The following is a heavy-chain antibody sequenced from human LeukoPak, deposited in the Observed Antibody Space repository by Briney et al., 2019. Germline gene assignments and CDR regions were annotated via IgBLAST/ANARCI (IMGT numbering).Heavy chain of an antibody. V-gene: IGHV3-30*04. CDR1: GFTFSSYA. CDR2: ISYDGSNK. Sequence: GGSLRLSCAASGFTFSSYAMHWVRQAPGKGLEWVAVISYDGSNKYYADSVKGRFTISRDNSKNTLYLQMNSLRAEDTAAYYCAREYSSSWYYYYYYYMDVWGKGTTVTVSS. CDR3: AREYSSSWYYYYYYYMDV. J-gene: IGHJ6*03. D-gene: IGHD6-13*01.